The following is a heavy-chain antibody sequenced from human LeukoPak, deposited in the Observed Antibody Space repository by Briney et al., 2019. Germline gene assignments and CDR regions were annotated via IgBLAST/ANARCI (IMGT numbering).Heavy chain of an antibody. D-gene: IGHD3-10*01. Sequence: PSETLSPTCAVYGGSFSGYYWSWIRQPPGKGLEWIGDINHSGSTNYNPSLKSPVTISVDTSKNQFSLKLSPVTAADTAVYYCARGVLLWFGELSPRYWFDPWGQGTLVTVSS. V-gene: IGHV4-34*01. CDR2: INHSGST. CDR1: GGSFSGYY. CDR3: ARGVLLWFGELSPRYWFDP. J-gene: IGHJ5*02.